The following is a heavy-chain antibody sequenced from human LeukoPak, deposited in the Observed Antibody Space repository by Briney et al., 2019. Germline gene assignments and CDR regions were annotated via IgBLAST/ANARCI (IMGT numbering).Heavy chain of an antibody. J-gene: IGHJ4*02. CDR3: ARALVGAATLSY. D-gene: IGHD1-26*01. CDR1: GYTFFNYW. Sequence: GESLKITCEGSGYTFFNYWIGWVRQMPGKGLEWMGVIYPGDSDTRHSPSFQGQVTISADKSINTAYLRWRSFEASDTAIYYCARALVGAATLSYWGQGTLVTVSS. CDR2: IYPGDSDT. V-gene: IGHV5-51*01.